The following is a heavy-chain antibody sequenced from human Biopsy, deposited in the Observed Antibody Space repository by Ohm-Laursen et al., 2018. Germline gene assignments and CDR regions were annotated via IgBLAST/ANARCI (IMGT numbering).Heavy chain of an antibody. CDR3: ARDLYDFCGGCPFDP. J-gene: IGHJ5*02. D-gene: IGHD3-3*01. CDR2: INGGGGST. CDR1: GFTFSGHA. Sequence: SLRLSCAVSGFTFSGHAMSWVRQAPGKGLECVSIINGGGGSTWYSDPVKGRFTISRDNPKNTLYLQMNSLRAEDTAMYYCARDLYDFCGGCPFDPWGQGTLVTVSP. V-gene: IGHV3-23*01.